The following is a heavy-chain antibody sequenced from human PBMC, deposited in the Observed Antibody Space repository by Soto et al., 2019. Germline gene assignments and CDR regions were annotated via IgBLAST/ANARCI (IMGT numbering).Heavy chain of an antibody. V-gene: IGHV1-58*01. Sequence: QMQLVQSGPEVKKPGTSVKVSCKASGFTFTSSAVQWVRQARGQRLEWIGWIVVGSGNTNYAQKFQERVTITRDMSTSTAYMELSSLRSKDTAVYYCAADYYDSSGSVDWGQGTLVTVSS. J-gene: IGHJ4*02. D-gene: IGHD3-22*01. CDR2: IVVGSGNT. CDR1: GFTFTSSA. CDR3: AADYYDSSGSVD.